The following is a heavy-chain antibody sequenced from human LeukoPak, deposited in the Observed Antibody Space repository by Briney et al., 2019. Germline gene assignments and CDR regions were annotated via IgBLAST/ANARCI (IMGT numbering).Heavy chain of an antibody. D-gene: IGHD3-10*01. V-gene: IGHV5-51*01. CDR3: ARRGGVEVYFDY. Sequence: TGESLKISCKGSGYSFSSDWIGWVRQMPGKGLEWMGIIYPRDSDTIYSPSFQGQVTISADKSISTAYLQWSSLKASDTAMYYCARRGGVEVYFDYWGQGTLVTVSS. CDR1: GYSFSSDW. J-gene: IGHJ4*02. CDR2: IYPRDSDT.